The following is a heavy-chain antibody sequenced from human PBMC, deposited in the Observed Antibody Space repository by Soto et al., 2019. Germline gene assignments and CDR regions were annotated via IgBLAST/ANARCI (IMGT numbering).Heavy chain of an antibody. J-gene: IGHJ3*02. CDR2: IYYSGST. V-gene: IGHV4-39*01. D-gene: IGHD5-18*01. CDR3: ARLSLGTAMVLPDAFDI. Sequence: QLQLQESGPGLVKPSETLSLTCTVSGGSISSSSYYWGWIRQPPGKGLEWIGSIYYSGSTYYNPSLKSRVTISVDTSKNQFSLKLSSVTAADTAVYYCARLSLGTAMVLPDAFDIWGQGTMVTVSS. CDR1: GGSISSSSYY.